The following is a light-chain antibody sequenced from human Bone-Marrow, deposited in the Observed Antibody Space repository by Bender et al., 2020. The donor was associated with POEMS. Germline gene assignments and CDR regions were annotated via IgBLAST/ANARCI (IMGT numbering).Light chain of an antibody. CDR3: QSAGRGGSYVV. CDR2: RDS. J-gene: IGLJ3*02. Sequence: SYDLTQPPSVSVSPGQTARITCSGDTLPKQYTNWYQQKAGQAPLLVIYRDSERPSGIPERFSGSSSGTTVTLTISGVQAEDEADYYCQSAGRGGSYVVFGGGTELTVL. CDR1: TLPKQY. V-gene: IGLV3-25*03.